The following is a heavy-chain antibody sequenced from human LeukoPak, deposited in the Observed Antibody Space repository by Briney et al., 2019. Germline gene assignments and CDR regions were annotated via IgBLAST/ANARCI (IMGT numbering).Heavy chain of an antibody. Sequence: SETLSLTCTVSGGSISSYYWSWIRQPPGKGLEWIGYIYTSGSTDYNPSLKSRVTISVDTSKNQFSLKLSSVTAADTAVYYCARHWELLEGDYYYYYMDVWGKGTTVTVSS. CDR3: ARHWELLEGDYYYYYMDV. CDR1: GGSISSYY. V-gene: IGHV4-4*09. CDR2: IYTSGST. D-gene: IGHD1-26*01. J-gene: IGHJ6*03.